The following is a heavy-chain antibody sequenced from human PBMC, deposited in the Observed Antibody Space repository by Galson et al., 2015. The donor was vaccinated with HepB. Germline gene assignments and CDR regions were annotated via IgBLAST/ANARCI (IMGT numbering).Heavy chain of an antibody. Sequence: SVKVSCKASGYTFTSYGISWVRQAPGQGLEWMGIINPSGGSTSYAQKFQGRVTMTRDTSTSTVYMELSSLRSEDTAVYYCARDDYGDYSRRAGFDYWGQGTLVTVSS. D-gene: IGHD4-17*01. V-gene: IGHV1-46*03. J-gene: IGHJ4*02. CDR2: INPSGGST. CDR3: ARDDYGDYSRRAGFDY. CDR1: GYTFTSYG.